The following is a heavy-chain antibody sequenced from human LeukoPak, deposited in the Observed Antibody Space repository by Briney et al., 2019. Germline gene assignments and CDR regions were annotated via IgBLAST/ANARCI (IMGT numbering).Heavy chain of an antibody. V-gene: IGHV3-21*04. Sequence: GGSLRLSCAASGFTFSSYSMNWVRQAPGKGLEWVSSISSSSSYIYYADSVKGRFTISRDNSKNSLYLQMNSLRTEDTALYYCAKEDRSGSYSLDYWGQGTLVTVSS. D-gene: IGHD1-26*01. CDR1: GFTFSSYS. J-gene: IGHJ4*02. CDR3: AKEDRSGSYSLDY. CDR2: ISSSSSYI.